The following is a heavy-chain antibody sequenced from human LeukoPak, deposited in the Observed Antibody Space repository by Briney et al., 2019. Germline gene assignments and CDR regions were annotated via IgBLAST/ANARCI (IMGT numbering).Heavy chain of an antibody. Sequence: SETLSLTCAVYGGSFSGYYWNWIRQPPGKGLEWIGEINQSGSTNYNPSLKSRVTISFDTSKNQLSLKLSSVTAADTVVYYCARGGHYYGSGSYYRSRFDPWGQGTLVTVSS. CDR3: ARGGHYYGSGSYYRSRFDP. CDR1: GGSFSGYY. CDR2: INQSGST. D-gene: IGHD3-10*01. J-gene: IGHJ5*02. V-gene: IGHV4-34*01.